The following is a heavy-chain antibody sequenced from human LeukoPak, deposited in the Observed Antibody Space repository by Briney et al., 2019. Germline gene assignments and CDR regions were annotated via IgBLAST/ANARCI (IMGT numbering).Heavy chain of an antibody. CDR2: ISSVGAI. CDR1: GFTFRSYS. CDR3: AKGNTIFGVVIPLDY. V-gene: IGHV3-48*01. J-gene: IGHJ4*02. D-gene: IGHD3-3*01. Sequence: QSGGSLRLSCAAPGFTFRSYSMSWVRQAPGKRLEWVSYISSVGAIYYADSVKRRCTISRDNSKNTLYLQMSSLRAEDTAVYYCAKGNTIFGVVIPLDYWGQGTLVTVSS.